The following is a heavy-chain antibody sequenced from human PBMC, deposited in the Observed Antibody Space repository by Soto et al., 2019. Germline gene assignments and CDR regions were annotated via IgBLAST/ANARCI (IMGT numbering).Heavy chain of an antibody. Sequence: PGGSLRLSCAASEFTFSKHGMHWVRQAPGKGLEWVAVISYDGSNKYYGDSVKDRFTISRDNSKNTLYLHMNSLRPEDTAVYFCAKGPPLLMVYPVLDSWGQGTLVTV. CDR2: ISYDGSNK. V-gene: IGHV3-30*18. CDR1: EFTFSKHG. CDR3: AKGPPLLMVYPVLDS. J-gene: IGHJ4*02. D-gene: IGHD2-8*01.